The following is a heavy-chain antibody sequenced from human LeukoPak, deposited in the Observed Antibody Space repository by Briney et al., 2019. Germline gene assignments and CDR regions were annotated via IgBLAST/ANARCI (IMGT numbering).Heavy chain of an antibody. CDR2: ISGYNGDT. CDR1: GYTFISYG. Sequence: ASVKVSCKASGYTFISYGISWVRQAPGQGLEWMGWISGYNGDTNYAQKFQGRVTMTTDTSTSTVYMDLRSLRSDDTAVYYCARLTLYGSGSYYKDWGQGTLVTVSS. J-gene: IGHJ4*02. V-gene: IGHV1-18*01. D-gene: IGHD3-10*01. CDR3: ARLTLYGSGSYYKD.